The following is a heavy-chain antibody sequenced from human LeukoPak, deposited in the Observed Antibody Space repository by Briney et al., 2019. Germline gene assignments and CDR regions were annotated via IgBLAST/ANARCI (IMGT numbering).Heavy chain of an antibody. CDR3: ARDYCSSSTCENWFDP. CDR1: GGTFSSYA. CDR2: FIPVFETA. J-gene: IGHJ5*02. V-gene: IGHV1-69*01. D-gene: IGHD2-2*01. Sequence: GSSVKVSCKASGGTFSSYAISWVRQAPGQGLEWMGGFIPVFETANYAQKFQGRVTITADESTSTAYVELSSLRSEDTAVYYCARDYCSSSTCENWFDPWGQGTLVTVSS.